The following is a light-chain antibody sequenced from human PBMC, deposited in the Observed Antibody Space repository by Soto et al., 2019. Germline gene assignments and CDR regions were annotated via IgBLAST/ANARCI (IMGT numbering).Light chain of an antibody. CDR2: GAS. Sequence: ESVLTQSPGTLSLSRGETATLSCRASQSVTSSYLAWDQQKPAQAPTLLIYGASTRPTVIPDRFTGSGAGKDFTRSISRLQPEDFAVYYWQQYGSSPWTYGEGTMVDI. CDR3: QQYGSSPWT. V-gene: IGKV3-20*01. CDR1: QSVTSSY. J-gene: IGKJ1*01.